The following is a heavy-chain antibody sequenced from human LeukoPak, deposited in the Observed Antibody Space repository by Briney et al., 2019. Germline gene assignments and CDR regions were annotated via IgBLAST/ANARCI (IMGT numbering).Heavy chain of an antibody. CDR2: IYYSGNT. J-gene: IGHJ4*02. CDR3: ARQGYTYGPFDY. CDR1: GGSISTYY. D-gene: IGHD5-18*01. Sequence: PSETLSLTCTVSGGSISTYYWNWIRQSPGKGLECIGHIYYSGNTNYNPSLKSRVTISVDTSKNQFSLTLSSVTAADTAVYYCARQGYTYGPFDYWGQGTLVAVSS. V-gene: IGHV4-59*08.